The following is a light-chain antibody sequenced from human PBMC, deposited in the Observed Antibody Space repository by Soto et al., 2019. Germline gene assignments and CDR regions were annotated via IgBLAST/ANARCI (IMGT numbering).Light chain of an antibody. CDR1: SSDVGGYNY. CDR2: DVS. J-gene: IGLJ1*01. CDR3: RSYTSSSTLLYV. Sequence: QSALTQPASVSGSPGQSITISCTGTSSDVGGYNYVSWYQQHPGKAPKLMIYDVSNRTSGVSNRFSGSKSGNTASLTLSGLQAEDEADYSCRSYTSSSTLLYVFGTGTKLTVL. V-gene: IGLV2-14*01.